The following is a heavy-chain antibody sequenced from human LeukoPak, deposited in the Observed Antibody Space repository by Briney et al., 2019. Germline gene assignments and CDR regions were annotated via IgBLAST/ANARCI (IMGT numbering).Heavy chain of an antibody. CDR1: GFTFSSYA. CDR3: AKAHVYSSSWYGY. J-gene: IGHJ4*02. V-gene: IGHV3-23*01. D-gene: IGHD6-13*01. CDR2: ISGSGGST. Sequence: GGSLRLSCAASGFTFSSYAMSWVRQAPRKGLEWVSAISGSGGSTYYADSVKGRFTISRDNSKNTLYLQMNSLRAEDTAVYYCAKAHVYSSSWYGYWGQGTLVTVSS.